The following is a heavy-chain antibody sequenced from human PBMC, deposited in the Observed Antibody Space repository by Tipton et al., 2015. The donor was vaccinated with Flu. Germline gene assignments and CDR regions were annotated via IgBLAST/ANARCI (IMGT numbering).Heavy chain of an antibody. CDR2: LIPMFGTP. D-gene: IGHD1-14*01. CDR1: GGTFTSYS. CDR3: ARGTEYYYYALDV. J-gene: IGHJ6*02. Sequence: QLVQSGAEVKKPGSSVTVSCKASGGTFTSYSIGWMRQAPGQGLEWMGGLIPMFGTPKYAQKFQFRVTITADESTTTVYMELSSLRSEDTAVYYCARGTEYYYYALDVWGQGTTVTVSS. V-gene: IGHV1-69*01.